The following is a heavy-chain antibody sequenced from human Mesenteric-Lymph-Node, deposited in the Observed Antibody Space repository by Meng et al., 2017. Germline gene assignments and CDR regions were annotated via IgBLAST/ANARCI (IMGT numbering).Heavy chain of an antibody. CDR1: GYTFTGYY. V-gene: IGHV1-2*06. J-gene: IGHJ5*02. CDR3: ARVCTSSPCYPVAHKGNP. CDR2: INPNTGRT. D-gene: IGHD2-2*01. Sequence: QAHLVHPGPQVAKAADTLKVLRQDTGYTFTGYYIHWVRQAPGQGLEWMGRINPNTGRTNYGPNFKGRVTLTTNTFINTAYMEMDKLTSDDTAVYYCARVCTSSPCYPVAHKGNPWGQGTLVTVSS.